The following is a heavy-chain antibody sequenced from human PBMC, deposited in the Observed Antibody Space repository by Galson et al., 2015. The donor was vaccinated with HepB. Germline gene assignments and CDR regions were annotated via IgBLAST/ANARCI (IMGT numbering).Heavy chain of an antibody. Sequence: SLRLSCAASGFTFSNAWMSWVRQALGKGLEWVAVISYDGSNKYYADSVKGRFTISRDNSKNTLYLQMNSLRAEDTAVYYCARGVTYSSSWYFDYWGQGTLVTVSS. V-gene: IGHV3-30*03. D-gene: IGHD6-13*01. CDR1: GFTFSNAW. CDR3: ARGVTYSSSWYFDY. CDR2: ISYDGSNK. J-gene: IGHJ4*02.